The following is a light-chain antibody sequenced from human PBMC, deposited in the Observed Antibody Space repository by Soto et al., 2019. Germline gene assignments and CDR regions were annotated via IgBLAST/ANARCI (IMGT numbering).Light chain of an antibody. V-gene: IGKV1-39*01. CDR3: QEYNAYSMP. J-gene: IGKJ5*01. Sequence: DIQMTQSPSSLSASVGDRVTITCRASQSISSYLNWYQQKPGKAPKLLIYAASSLQGGVPSRFSGSGSGTEFTLSISSLQPDDFGTYYCQEYNAYSMPFGQGTRLAI. CDR2: AAS. CDR1: QSISSY.